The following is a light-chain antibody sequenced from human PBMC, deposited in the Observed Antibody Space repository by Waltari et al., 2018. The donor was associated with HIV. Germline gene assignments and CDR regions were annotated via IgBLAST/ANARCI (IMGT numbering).Light chain of an antibody. CDR3: QQRNDWPPRFT. CDR2: DVS. V-gene: IGKV3-11*01. Sequence: EIVLTQSPATLSLSPGESAIVSCRASQRVSRSLAWYQQRPGQSPRLLIFDVSNRATGIPARFSGSGSGTDFTLTINSLEPEDFAMYYCQQRNDWPPRFTFGPGTRVDVK. CDR1: QRVSRS. J-gene: IGKJ3*01.